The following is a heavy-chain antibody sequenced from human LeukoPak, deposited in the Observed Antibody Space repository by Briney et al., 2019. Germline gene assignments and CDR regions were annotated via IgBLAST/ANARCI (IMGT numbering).Heavy chain of an antibody. D-gene: IGHD3-10*01. CDR1: GYTFTGYY. Sequence: GASVKVSCKASGYTFTGYYMHWVRQAPGQGLEWMGWINPNSGGTNYAQKFQGRVTMTRDTSISTAYMELSRLRSDDTAVYYCARDLTYYYGSGSYGGLDYWGQGTLVTVSS. CDR3: ARDLTYYYGSGSYGGLDY. V-gene: IGHV1-2*02. J-gene: IGHJ4*02. CDR2: INPNSGGT.